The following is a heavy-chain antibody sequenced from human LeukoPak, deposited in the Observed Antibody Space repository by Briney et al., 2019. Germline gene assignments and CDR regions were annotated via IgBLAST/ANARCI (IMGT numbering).Heavy chain of an antibody. V-gene: IGHV3-23*01. J-gene: IGHJ4*02. D-gene: IGHD3-22*01. CDR3: ANGFYYDSSGYSSVGDY. CDR1: GFTFSCYA. Sequence: QLGGSLRLSCAASGFTFSCYAMSLVRPAPGEGLEWVSTLCNRVATTYYADSVKGRFTISRDSSTNTLYRQMNSLRAEDTAVYYRANGFYYDSSGYSSVGDYWGQGTLVTVSS. CDR2: LCNRVATT.